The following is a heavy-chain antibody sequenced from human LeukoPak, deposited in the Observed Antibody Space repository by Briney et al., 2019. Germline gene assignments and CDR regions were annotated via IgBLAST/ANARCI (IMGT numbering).Heavy chain of an antibody. J-gene: IGHJ5*02. Sequence: SETLSLTCTVSGGSISSGGYYWSWIRQHPGKGLEWIGYIYHSGSTYYNPSLKSRVTISVDTSKNQFSLKLSSVTAADTAVYYCARDYDSSGYNWFDPWGQGTLVTVSS. CDR1: GGSISSGGYY. CDR2: IYHSGST. V-gene: IGHV4-31*03. D-gene: IGHD3-22*01. CDR3: ARDYDSSGYNWFDP.